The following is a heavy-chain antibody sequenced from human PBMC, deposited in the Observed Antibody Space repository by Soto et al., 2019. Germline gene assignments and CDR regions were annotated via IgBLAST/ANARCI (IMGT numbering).Heavy chain of an antibody. CDR1: GYTFTGYY. J-gene: IGHJ6*02. CDR3: AREGSMVRGVRGYYGMDV. CDR2: INPNSGGT. Sequence: QVQLVHSGAEVKKPGASVKVSCKASGYTFTGYYMHWVRQAPGQGLEWMGWINPNSGGTNYAQKFQGWVTMTRDTSMSTAYMELSRLRSYDTAVYYCAREGSMVRGVRGYYGMDVWGQGTTVTVSS. V-gene: IGHV1-2*04. D-gene: IGHD3-10*01.